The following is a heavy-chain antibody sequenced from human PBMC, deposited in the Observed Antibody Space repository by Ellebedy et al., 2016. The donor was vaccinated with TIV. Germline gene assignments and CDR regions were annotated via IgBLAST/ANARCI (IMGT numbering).Heavy chain of an antibody. Sequence: MPSETLSLTCAVYSGSFSGYYWSWIRQPPGKGLEWIGDINHSGSTNYNPSLKSRVTISVDTSKNQFSLRLSSVTAADTAVYYCARGAEMATSWGYYFDYWGQGTLVTVSS. D-gene: IGHD5-24*01. V-gene: IGHV4-34*01. CDR2: INHSGST. J-gene: IGHJ4*02. CDR1: SGSFSGYY. CDR3: ARGAEMATSWGYYFDY.